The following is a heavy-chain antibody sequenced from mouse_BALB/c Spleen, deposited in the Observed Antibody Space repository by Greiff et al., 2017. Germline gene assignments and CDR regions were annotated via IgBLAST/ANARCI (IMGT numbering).Heavy chain of an antibody. CDR1: GFSLTSYG. D-gene: IGHD2-4*01. CDR2: IWAGGST. J-gene: IGHJ4*01. V-gene: IGHV2-9*02. CDR3: ARDALGLRRYAMDY. Sequence: QVQLKESGPGLVAPSQSLSITCTVSGFSLTSYGVHWVRQPPGKGLEWLGVIWAGGSTNYNSAIMSRLSISKDNSKSQVFLKMNSLQTDDTAMYYCARDALGLRRYAMDYWGQGTSVTVSS.